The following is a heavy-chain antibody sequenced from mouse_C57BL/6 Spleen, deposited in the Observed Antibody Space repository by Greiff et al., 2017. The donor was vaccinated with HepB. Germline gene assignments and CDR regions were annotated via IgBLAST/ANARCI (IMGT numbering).Heavy chain of an antibody. CDR2: ISSGSSTI. CDR1: GFTFSDYG. V-gene: IGHV5-17*01. Sequence: VQLQQSGGGLVKPGGSLKLSCAASGFTFSDYGMHWVRRAPEKGLEWVAYISSGSSTINYADTVKGRFTISRDNAKNTLFLQLTSLRSEDTAMYYCARRYYYGSSYVAMDYWGQGTSVTVSS. CDR3: ARRYYYGSSYVAMDY. D-gene: IGHD1-1*01. J-gene: IGHJ4*01.